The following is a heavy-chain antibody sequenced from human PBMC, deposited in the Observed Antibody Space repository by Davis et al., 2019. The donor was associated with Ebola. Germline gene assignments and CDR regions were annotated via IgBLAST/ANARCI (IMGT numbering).Heavy chain of an antibody. V-gene: IGHV3-21*04. CDR2: ISSSSSYI. J-gene: IGHJ4*02. Sequence: GESLKISCAASGFTFSSYSMNWVRQAPGKGLEWVSSISSSSSYIYYADSVKGRFTISRDNSKNTLYLQMSSLRSDDTAVYYCARTGHDILTGYYEDYWGQGTLVTVSS. D-gene: IGHD3-9*01. CDR3: ARTGHDILTGYYEDY. CDR1: GFTFSSYS.